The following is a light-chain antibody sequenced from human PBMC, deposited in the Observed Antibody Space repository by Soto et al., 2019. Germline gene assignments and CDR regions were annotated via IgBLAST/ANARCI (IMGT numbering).Light chain of an antibody. J-gene: IGKJ1*01. V-gene: IGKV3-15*01. CDR1: QSVSSD. CDR2: GAS. Sequence: EIVMTQAPATLSVSPGERATLSCRASQSVSSDLAWYQHKPGQAPRLLIYGASTRATGIPARFSGSGSGTELTLTISSLQSVDFAVYYCQQYDNWPQTFGKGTKVDI. CDR3: QQYDNWPQT.